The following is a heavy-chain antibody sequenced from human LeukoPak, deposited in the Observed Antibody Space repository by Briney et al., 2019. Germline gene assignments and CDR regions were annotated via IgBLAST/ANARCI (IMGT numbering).Heavy chain of an antibody. J-gene: IGHJ4*02. CDR1: GGTFSSYA. Sequence: ASVKVSCKASGGTFSSYAISWVRQAPGQGLEWMGVIIPIFGTANYAQKFQGRVTITADESTSTAYMELSSLRSEDTAVYYCARDDSGPGIAVAYPEYWGQGTLVTVSS. V-gene: IGHV1-69*13. CDR2: IIPIFGTA. CDR3: ARDDSGPGIAVAYPEY. D-gene: IGHD6-19*01.